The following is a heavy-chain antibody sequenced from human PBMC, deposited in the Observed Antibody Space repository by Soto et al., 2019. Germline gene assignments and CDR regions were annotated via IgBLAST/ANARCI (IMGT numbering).Heavy chain of an antibody. Sequence: QVQLVESGGGVVQPGRSLRLSCAASGFTFSSYAMHWVRQAPGKGLEWVAVISYDGSNKYYADSVKGRFTISRDNSKNTLYLQMNSLRAEDTAVYYCARGGHYGDYYYFDYWGQGTLVTVSS. V-gene: IGHV3-30-3*01. CDR1: GFTFSSYA. D-gene: IGHD4-17*01. CDR3: ARGGHYGDYYYFDY. CDR2: ISYDGSNK. J-gene: IGHJ4*02.